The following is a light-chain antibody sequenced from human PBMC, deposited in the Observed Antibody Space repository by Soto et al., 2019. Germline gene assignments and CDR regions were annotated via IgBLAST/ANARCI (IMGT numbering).Light chain of an antibody. V-gene: IGKV3-20*01. CDR1: QSVISTF. CDR3: QQYQSSPPTFT. J-gene: IGKJ2*01. CDR2: GAS. Sequence: EIVLTQSPGTLSLSPGERATLSCRASQSVISTFSAWYQQKPGQAPRLLIYGASNRATGIPDRFSASGSGTDVTITISRLEPEDFAVYYCQQYQSSPPTFTFGQGTKLEI.